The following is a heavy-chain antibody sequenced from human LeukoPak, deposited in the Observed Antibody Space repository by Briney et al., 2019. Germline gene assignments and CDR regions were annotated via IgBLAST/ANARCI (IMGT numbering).Heavy chain of an antibody. D-gene: IGHD1-26*01. CDR1: GFTFSSYA. V-gene: IGHV3-21*01. J-gene: IGHJ4*02. CDR3: ARRYSGTYSHIDY. CDR2: ISTSSSYI. Sequence: GGSLRLSCAASGFTFSSYAMSWVRQAPGKGLEWVSSISTSSSYIYYADPVKGRFTISRDNAKNSLYLQMNSLRAEDTAVYYCARRYSGTYSHIDYWGQGTLVTVSS.